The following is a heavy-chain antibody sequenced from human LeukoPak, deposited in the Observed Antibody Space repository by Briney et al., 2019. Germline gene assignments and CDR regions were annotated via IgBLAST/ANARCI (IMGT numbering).Heavy chain of an antibody. Sequence: PGGSLRLSCAASGFTFSSYSMNWVRQAPGKGLEWVSSISSSSSYIYYADSVKGRFTISRDNAKNSLYLQMNGLRAEDTAVYYCARDLRALDAFDIWGQGTMVTVSS. CDR1: GFTFSSYS. J-gene: IGHJ3*02. V-gene: IGHV3-21*01. CDR3: ARDLRALDAFDI. CDR2: ISSSSSYI.